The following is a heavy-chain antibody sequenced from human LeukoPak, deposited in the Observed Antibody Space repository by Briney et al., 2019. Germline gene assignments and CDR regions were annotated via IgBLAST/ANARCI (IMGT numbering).Heavy chain of an antibody. D-gene: IGHD4-17*01. CDR3: ARDLGITDGDYVSYFDY. CDR2: ISSSGSII. CDR1: RFTFSRYE. Sequence: PGGSLRLSCAASRFTFSRYELNWVSQAPGKGLEWVSYISSSGSIIYYADSVKGRFTISRDNARNSLYLQMNSLRAEDTALYYCARDLGITDGDYVSYFDYWGQGTLVTVSS. V-gene: IGHV3-48*03. J-gene: IGHJ4*02.